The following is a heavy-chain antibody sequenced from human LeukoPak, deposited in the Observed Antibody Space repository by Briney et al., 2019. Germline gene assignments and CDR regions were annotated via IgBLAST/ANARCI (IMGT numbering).Heavy chain of an antibody. CDR3: ARVNPAFDI. CDR1: GFTFSSCE. J-gene: IGHJ3*02. V-gene: IGHV3-48*03. CDR2: ISSSSSYT. Sequence: QPGGSLRLSCAASGFTFSSCEMNWVRQAPGKGLEWVSYISSSSSYTNYADSVKGRFTISRDNAKNSLYLQMNSLRAEDTAVYYCARVNPAFDIWGQGTMVTVSS.